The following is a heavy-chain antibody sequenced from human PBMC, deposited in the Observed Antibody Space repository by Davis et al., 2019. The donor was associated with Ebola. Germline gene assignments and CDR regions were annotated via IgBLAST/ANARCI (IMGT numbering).Heavy chain of an antibody. Sequence: SLKISCAASGFTFDDYALHWVRQAPGKGLEWVTSLSWNSDSIGYADSVKGRFTVSRDNAKNSLYLQMNSLRAEDTALYYCARGRGAYSSSGVAYWGQGTLVTVSS. D-gene: IGHD6-6*01. V-gene: IGHV3-9*01. CDR2: LSWNSDSI. CDR1: GFTFDDYA. J-gene: IGHJ4*02. CDR3: ARGRGAYSSSGVAY.